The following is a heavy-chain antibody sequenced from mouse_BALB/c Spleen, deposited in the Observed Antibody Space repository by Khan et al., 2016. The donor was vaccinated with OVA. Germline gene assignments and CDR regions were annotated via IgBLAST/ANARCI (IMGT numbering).Heavy chain of an antibody. CDR2: IWGGGGT. CDR3: ARAYYRYDGYYAMDY. CDR1: GFSLSRYN. D-gene: IGHD2-14*01. J-gene: IGHJ4*01. V-gene: IGHV2-6-4*01. Sequence: QLKESGPGLVAPSQSLSITCTVSGFSLSRYNIHWVRQPPGKGLEWLGMIWGGGGTDYNSTLKSRLSIRKDNSKSQVLLKMNSLQTDDTAMYYCARAYYRYDGYYAMDYWGQGTSVTVSS.